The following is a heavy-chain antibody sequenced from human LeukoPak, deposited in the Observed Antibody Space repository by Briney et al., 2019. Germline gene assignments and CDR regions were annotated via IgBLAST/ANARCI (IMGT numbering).Heavy chain of an antibody. Sequence: SETLSLTCTVSGGSISSSSYYWGWIRQPPGKGLEWIGSIYYSGSTYYNPSLKSRVTISVDTSKNQFSLKLSSVTAADTAVYYCARDGSWNGSGTFPFFDYWGQGALVTVSS. D-gene: IGHD3-10*01. J-gene: IGHJ4*02. CDR1: GGSISSSSYY. CDR3: ARDGSWNGSGTFPFFDY. CDR2: IYYSGST. V-gene: IGHV4-39*07.